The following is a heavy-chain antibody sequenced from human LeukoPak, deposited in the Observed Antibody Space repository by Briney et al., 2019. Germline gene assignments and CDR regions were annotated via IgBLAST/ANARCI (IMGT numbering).Heavy chain of an antibody. CDR2: IIPIFGTA. CDR3: AKEPASRLSGYYYMDV. D-gene: IGHD2/OR15-2a*01. Sequence: SVKVSYKASGGTFSSYAISWVRQAPGQGLEWMGRIIPIFGTANYAQKFQGRVTITADKSTSTAYMELSSLRSEDTAVYYCAKEPASRLSGYYYMDVWGKGTTVTVSS. J-gene: IGHJ6*03. V-gene: IGHV1-69*06. CDR1: GGTFSSYA.